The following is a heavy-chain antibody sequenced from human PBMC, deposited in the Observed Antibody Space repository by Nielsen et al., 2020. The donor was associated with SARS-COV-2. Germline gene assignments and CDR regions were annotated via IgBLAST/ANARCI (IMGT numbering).Heavy chain of an antibody. CDR1: GFTFSSYE. J-gene: IGHJ4*02. D-gene: IGHD1-26*01. Sequence: GGSLRLSCAASGFTFSSYEMNWVRQAPGKGLEWVSYISSSGSTIYYADSVKGRFTISRDNAKNSLYLQMNSLRAEDTAVYYCARVPTGGSYYSSEPPDYWGQGTLVTVSS. CDR2: ISSSGSTI. V-gene: IGHV3-48*03. CDR3: ARVPTGGSYYSSEPPDY.